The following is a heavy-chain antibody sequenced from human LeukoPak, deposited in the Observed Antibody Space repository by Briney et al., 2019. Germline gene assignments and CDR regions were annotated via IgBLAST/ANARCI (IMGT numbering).Heavy chain of an antibody. CDR1: GNTFTNNG. CDR3: ATIRRVLTGAFDI. Sequence: ASVKVSCKASGNTFTNNGISWVRQAPGQGLEWMGWISGYNGNTNYAQKFQGRVTMTRDTSISTAYMELSRLRSDDTAVYYCATIRRVLTGAFDIWGQGTMVTVSS. V-gene: IGHV1-18*01. J-gene: IGHJ3*02. CDR2: ISGYNGNT.